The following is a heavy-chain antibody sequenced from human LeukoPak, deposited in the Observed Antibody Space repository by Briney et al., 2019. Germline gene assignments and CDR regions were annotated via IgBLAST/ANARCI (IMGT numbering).Heavy chain of an antibody. D-gene: IGHD6-6*01. J-gene: IGHJ4*02. Sequence: PSETLSLTCAVYGGSFSGYYWSWIRQPPGKGLEWIGEINHSGSTNYNPSLKSRVTISVDTSKNQFSLKLSSVTAADTVVNYCARGSIAARRGGQLFENWGRGTLVTVSS. CDR2: INHSGST. V-gene: IGHV4-34*01. CDR3: ARGSIAARRGGQLFEN. CDR1: GGSFSGYY.